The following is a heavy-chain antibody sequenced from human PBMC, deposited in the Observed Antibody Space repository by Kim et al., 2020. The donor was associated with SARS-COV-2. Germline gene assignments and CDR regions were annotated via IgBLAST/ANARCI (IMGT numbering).Heavy chain of an antibody. CDR2: ISAYNGNT. J-gene: IGHJ5*02. CDR3: ARAGMSDIVVVPAANWFDP. Sequence: ASVKVSCKASGYTFTSYGISWVRQAPGQGLEWMGWISAYNGNTNYAQKLQGRVTMTTDTSTSTAYMELRSLRSDDTAVYYCARAGMSDIVVVPAANWFDPWGQGTLVTVSS. V-gene: IGHV1-18*01. CDR1: GYTFTSYG. D-gene: IGHD2-2*01.